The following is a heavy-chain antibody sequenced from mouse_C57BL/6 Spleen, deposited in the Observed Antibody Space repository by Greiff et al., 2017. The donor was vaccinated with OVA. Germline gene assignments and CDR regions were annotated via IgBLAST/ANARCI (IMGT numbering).Heavy chain of an antibody. CDR2: ISSGSSTI. CDR3: ARRVIYGSSSYWYFDV. V-gene: IGHV5-17*01. D-gene: IGHD1-1*01. CDR1: GFTFSDYG. Sequence: EVKVVESGGGLVKPGGSLKLSCAASGFTFSDYGMHWVRQAPEKGLEWVAYISSGSSTIYYADTVKGRFTISRDNAKNTLFLQMTSLRSEDTAMYYCARRVIYGSSSYWYFDVWGTGTTVTVSS. J-gene: IGHJ1*03.